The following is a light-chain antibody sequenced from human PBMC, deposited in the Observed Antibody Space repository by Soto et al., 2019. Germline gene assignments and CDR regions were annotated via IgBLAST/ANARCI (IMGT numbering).Light chain of an antibody. J-gene: IGKJ1*01. CDR1: QSVSRSD. Sequence: EIVMTQAPATLSLSPGEIATLSCSASQSVSRSDLAWYQQKPGQAPRLLIYGASSRATGIPDRFSGSGSGTDSTLTISRMEPEDFAVYYCQQFSSTPSWKFGQGTKVDIK. V-gene: IGKV3-20*01. CDR3: QQFSSTPSWK. CDR2: GAS.